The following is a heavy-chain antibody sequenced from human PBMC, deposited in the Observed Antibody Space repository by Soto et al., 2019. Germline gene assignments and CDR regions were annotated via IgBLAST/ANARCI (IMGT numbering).Heavy chain of an antibody. D-gene: IGHD2-15*01. V-gene: IGHV3-15*01. CDR2: IKSKTDGGTT. J-gene: IGHJ6*02. CDR3: TTIPLGYCSGGSCYDYYYYYGMDV. Sequence: PGGSLRLSCAASGFTFSNAWMSWVRQAPGKGLEWVGRIKSKTDGGTTDYAAPVKGRFTISRDDSKNTLYLQMNSLKTEDTAVYYCTTIPLGYCSGGSCYDYYYYYGMDVWGQGTTVTVSS. CDR1: GFTFSNAW.